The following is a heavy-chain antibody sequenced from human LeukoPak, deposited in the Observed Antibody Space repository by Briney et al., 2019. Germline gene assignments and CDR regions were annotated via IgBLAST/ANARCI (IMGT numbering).Heavy chain of an antibody. Sequence: PGGSLRLSCAASGFTFSSYAMSWVRQAPGKGLEWVSAISGSGGSTYYADSVKGRFTISRDNSKNTLYLQMNSLRAEDTAVYYCAKDKVVPAATPDALDIWGQGTMVTVSS. V-gene: IGHV3-23*01. CDR1: GFTFSSYA. J-gene: IGHJ3*02. CDR3: AKDKVVPAATPDALDI. CDR2: ISGSGGST. D-gene: IGHD2-2*01.